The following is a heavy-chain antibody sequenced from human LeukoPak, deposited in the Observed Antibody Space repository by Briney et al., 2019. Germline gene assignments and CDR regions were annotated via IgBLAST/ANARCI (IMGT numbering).Heavy chain of an antibody. CDR2: INTDGSST. Sequence: TGGSLRLSSAASGFTFSSYWMHWVREAPGRGLVWVSRINTDGSSTTYADSVKGRFTISRDNAKNTLYLQMDSLRVEDTAVYYCGRGPPSDQAIDYWGQGTLVTVSS. J-gene: IGHJ4*02. CDR1: GFTFSSYW. CDR3: GRGPPSDQAIDY. V-gene: IGHV3-74*01.